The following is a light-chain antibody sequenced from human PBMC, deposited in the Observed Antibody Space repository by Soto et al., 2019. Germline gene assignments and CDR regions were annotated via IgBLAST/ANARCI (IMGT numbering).Light chain of an antibody. CDR3: QQYGSSLWT. V-gene: IGKV3-20*01. Sequence: EIVLTQSPGTLSLSPGERATLSCRASQSVSSSYLAWYQQKPGQAPRLLIYGASSRATGIPDRFSGSGSGTVYSFTISRRGPEDFSVYYCQQYGSSLWTFGRGTKVEIK. CDR1: QSVSSSY. J-gene: IGKJ1*01. CDR2: GAS.